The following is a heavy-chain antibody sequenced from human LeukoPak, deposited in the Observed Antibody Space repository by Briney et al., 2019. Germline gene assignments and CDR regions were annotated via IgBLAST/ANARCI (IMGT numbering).Heavy chain of an antibody. D-gene: IGHD3-16*01. CDR2: IRTDGGST. Sequence: GGSLRLSCAASGFTFSSYWMHWVRQAPGKGLVWVSRIRTDGGSTYYADSVKGRFTVSRDNAENTLYLQMNSLRLEDTAVYYCATDRAWGSFDNWGQGTLVTVSS. V-gene: IGHV3-74*01. CDR3: ATDRAWGSFDN. J-gene: IGHJ4*02. CDR1: GFTFSSYW.